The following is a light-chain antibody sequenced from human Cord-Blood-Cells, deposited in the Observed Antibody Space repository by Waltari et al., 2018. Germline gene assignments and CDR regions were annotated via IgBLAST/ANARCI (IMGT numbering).Light chain of an antibody. Sequence: QSALTQPASVSGSPGQSITISCTGTSSAVGGYNYVSWYQQHPGKAPKLMIYEVSNRPSGVSKRFSGSKSGNTASLTIAGLQAEDEADYYCSSYTSSSTSPYVFGTGTKVTVL. V-gene: IGLV2-14*01. CDR1: SSAVGGYNY. CDR2: EVS. J-gene: IGLJ1*01. CDR3: SSYTSSSTSPYV.